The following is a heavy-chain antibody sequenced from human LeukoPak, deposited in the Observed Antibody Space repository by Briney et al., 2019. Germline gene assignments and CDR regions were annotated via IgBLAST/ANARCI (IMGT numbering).Heavy chain of an antibody. J-gene: IGHJ4*02. Sequence: GEPLQISCMGSGYLFTSYLGGWVRQMPGKGLEGMGIIYPGDSDTRYSPSLQSQVTISADKSISTAYLQWSSLRASDTAMYCCARGEPSCYDSMGVYWGEGTVVTVSS. CDR2: IYPGDSDT. V-gene: IGHV5-51*01. D-gene: IGHD5-12*01. CDR1: GYLFTSYL. CDR3: ARGEPSCYDSMGVY.